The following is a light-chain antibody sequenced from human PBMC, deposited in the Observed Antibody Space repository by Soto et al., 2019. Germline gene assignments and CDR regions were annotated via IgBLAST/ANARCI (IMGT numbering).Light chain of an antibody. CDR1: RNDVGGFNY. Sequence: QSALTQPASVSGSPGQSITISCTGTRNDVGGFNYVSWYQQHPGKAPKLIIYEVSNRPSGVSNRFSGSKSGNTASLTISGLQAEDEADYYCNSYTSSSARVFGGGTKVTVL. V-gene: IGLV2-14*01. CDR3: NSYTSSSARV. J-gene: IGLJ3*02. CDR2: EVS.